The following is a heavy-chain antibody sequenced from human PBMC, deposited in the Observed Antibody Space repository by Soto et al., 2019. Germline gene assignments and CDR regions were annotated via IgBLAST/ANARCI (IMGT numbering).Heavy chain of an antibody. V-gene: IGHV1-69*06. Sequence: SVKVSCKASGGTFSSYAISWVRQAPGQGLEWMGGIIPIFGTASYAQKFQGRVTITADRSTSTAYMELSSLRSEDTAVYYCARVPDIVATIGGNWFDPWGQGTLVTVSS. J-gene: IGHJ5*02. CDR2: IIPIFGTA. D-gene: IGHD5-12*01. CDR3: ARVPDIVATIGGNWFDP. CDR1: GGTFSSYA.